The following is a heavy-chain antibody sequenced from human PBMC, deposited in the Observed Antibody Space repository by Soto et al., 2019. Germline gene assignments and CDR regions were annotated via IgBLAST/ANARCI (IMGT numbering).Heavy chain of an antibody. CDR2: ISYDGSNK. CDR3: ARESSSSWYHGVYYYYYGMDV. J-gene: IGHJ6*02. Sequence: PGGSLRLSCAASGFTFSSYAMHWVRQAPGKGLEWVAVISYDGSNKYYADSVKGRFTISRDNSKNTLYLQMNSLRAEDTAVYYCARESSSSWYHGVYYYYYGMDVWGQGTTVTVSS. D-gene: IGHD6-13*01. V-gene: IGHV3-30-3*01. CDR1: GFTFSSYA.